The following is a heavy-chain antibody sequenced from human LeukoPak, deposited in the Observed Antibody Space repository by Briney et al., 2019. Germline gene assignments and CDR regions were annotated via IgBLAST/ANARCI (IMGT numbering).Heavy chain of an antibody. J-gene: IGHJ4*02. CDR1: GFTFSSYD. Sequence: TGGSLRLSCAASGFTFSSYDMHWVRQATGKGLEWVSAIGTAGDTYYPGSVKGRFTISRENAKNSLYLQMNSLRAGDTAVYYCTRQGKEVTNDYWGQGTLVTVSS. CDR3: TRQGKEVTNDY. V-gene: IGHV3-13*04. D-gene: IGHD4-17*01. CDR2: IGTAGDT.